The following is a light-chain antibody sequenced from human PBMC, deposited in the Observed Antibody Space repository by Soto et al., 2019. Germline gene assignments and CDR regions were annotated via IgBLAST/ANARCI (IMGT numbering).Light chain of an antibody. CDR2: DAS. Sequence: DIQMTQSPSTLSASVGDRVTITCRASQSISSWLAWYQQKPGKAPKLLIYDASSLESGVPSRFSGSGSGAEFTLTISSLQPDEFATYYWQQYNSYPWTFGQGTKVEIK. V-gene: IGKV1-5*01. CDR1: QSISSW. CDR3: QQYNSYPWT. J-gene: IGKJ1*01.